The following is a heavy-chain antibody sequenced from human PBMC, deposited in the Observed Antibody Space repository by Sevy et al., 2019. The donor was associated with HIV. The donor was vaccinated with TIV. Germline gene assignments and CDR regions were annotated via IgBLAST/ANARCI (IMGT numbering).Heavy chain of an antibody. CDR3: GRAPYTSGRLGYFDY. Sequence: ASVKVSCKASGYTFTGYYMHWVRQAPGQGLEWMGWINPNSGGTNYAQKFQGRVTMTRDTSITTAYMELNRLSSDDTAVYYCGRAPYTSGRLGYFDYWGQGTLVTVSS. V-gene: IGHV1-2*02. J-gene: IGHJ4*02. D-gene: IGHD6-19*01. CDR2: INPNSGGT. CDR1: GYTFTGYY.